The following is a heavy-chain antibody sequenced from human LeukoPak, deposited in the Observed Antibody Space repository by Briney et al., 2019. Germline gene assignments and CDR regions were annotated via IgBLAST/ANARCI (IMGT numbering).Heavy chain of an antibody. V-gene: IGHV3-74*01. D-gene: IGHD1-26*01. Sequence: SGGSLRLSSPASAFTFTTNWTYCVRQAPGKGLVWVSRINTDGRYTGYADSVKGRFTISRDNAKNTLYLQMTILTAEDTAVYCCARVGKSGSYYYFDYWGQGTLVTVSS. CDR2: INTDGRYT. CDR3: ARVGKSGSYYYFDY. CDR1: AFTFTTNW. J-gene: IGHJ4*02.